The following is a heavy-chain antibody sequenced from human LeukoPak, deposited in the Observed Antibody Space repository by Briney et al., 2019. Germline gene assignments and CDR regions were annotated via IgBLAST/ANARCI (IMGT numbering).Heavy chain of an antibody. CDR3: AREGLWQLVPHAFDI. D-gene: IGHD6-6*01. V-gene: IGHV3-30*03. J-gene: IGHJ3*02. CDR2: ISYDGSNK. Sequence: GGSLRLSCAASGFTFSSYGMHWVRQAPGKGLEWVAVISYDGSNKYYADSVKGRFTISRDNSKNTLYLQMNSLRAEDTAVYYCAREGLWQLVPHAFDIWGQGTMVTVSS. CDR1: GFTFSSYG.